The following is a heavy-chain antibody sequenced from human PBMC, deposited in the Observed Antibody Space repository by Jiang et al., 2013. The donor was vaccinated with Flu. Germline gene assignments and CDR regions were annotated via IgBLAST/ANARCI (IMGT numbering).Heavy chain of an antibody. CDR2: VHYTGGGNT. Sequence: GLVKPSETLSLTCTVSGGSINGFFWSWIRQAPGKGLEWIGYVHYTGGGNTDYSSSLRSRVTISVDTSKNQFSLTLKSVTAADTAVYYCARARAPEVAATYFDYWGQGSLVTVSS. CDR1: GGSINGFF. CDR3: ARARAPEVAATYFDY. J-gene: IGHJ4*02. D-gene: IGHD6-25*01. V-gene: IGHV4-59*01.